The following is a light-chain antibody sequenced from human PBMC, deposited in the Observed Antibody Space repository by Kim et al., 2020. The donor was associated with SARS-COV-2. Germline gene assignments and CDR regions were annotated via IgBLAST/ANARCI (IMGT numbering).Light chain of an antibody. Sequence: VSAGERATIACRARQGVSSILAWYQQKPGKAPRLLIYGTSTRASGIPARFSGSGSGTEFTLTISSLQPEDFAVYYCQQYYKWPPTFGKGTKVDIK. CDR1: QGVSSI. V-gene: IGKV3D-15*01. CDR3: QQYYKWPPT. CDR2: GTS. J-gene: IGKJ1*01.